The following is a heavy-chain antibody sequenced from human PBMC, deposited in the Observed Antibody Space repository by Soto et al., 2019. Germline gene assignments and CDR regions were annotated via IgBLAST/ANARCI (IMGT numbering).Heavy chain of an antibody. CDR1: GYSFTSNW. CDR3: ARLYSSSRCFDH. D-gene: IGHD6-13*01. Sequence: EVQLVQSGAEVNKPGESLKISCKGSGYSFTSNWIGWVRYMPGKGLEWMGIIYPGDSDTRYSPSFQGQVTISADKSSSTAYLQWSSLKASDPAMYYCARLYSSSRCFDHWGQGTLVTVSS. J-gene: IGHJ4*02. V-gene: IGHV5-51*03. CDR2: IYPGDSDT.